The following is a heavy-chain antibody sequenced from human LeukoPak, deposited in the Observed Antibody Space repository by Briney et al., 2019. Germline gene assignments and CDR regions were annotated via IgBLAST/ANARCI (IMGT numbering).Heavy chain of an antibody. CDR1: GAAISSSSYY. CDR3: ARGGEGYNYVY. V-gene: IGHV4-39*01. D-gene: IGHD5-24*01. J-gene: IGHJ4*02. Sequence: SETLSLTCTVSGAAISSSSYYWGWIRQPPGKGLEWIGSIYYSGITYYNPSLKSRVTISADTSKNQFSLKLTSMTAADTAVYHCARGGEGYNYVYWGQGTLVTVSS. CDR2: IYYSGIT.